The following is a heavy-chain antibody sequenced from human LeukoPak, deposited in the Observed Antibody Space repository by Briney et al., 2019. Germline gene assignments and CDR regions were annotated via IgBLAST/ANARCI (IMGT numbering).Heavy chain of an antibody. Sequence: SETLSLTCTVSGGSISSSGYYWSWIRQHPGKGLEWIGYIYYSGSTYYNPSLKSRVTISVDTSKNQFSLKLSSVTAADTAVYYCARGMAATGGIFDYWGQGTLVTVSS. CDR2: IYYSGST. CDR1: GGSISSSGYY. D-gene: IGHD7-27*01. J-gene: IGHJ4*02. V-gene: IGHV4-31*03. CDR3: ARGMAATGGIFDY.